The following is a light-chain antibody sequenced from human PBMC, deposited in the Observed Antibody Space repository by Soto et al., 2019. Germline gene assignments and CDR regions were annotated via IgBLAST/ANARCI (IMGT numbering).Light chain of an antibody. CDR3: CSYAGSSTYV. CDR2: EVS. V-gene: IGLV2-23*02. J-gene: IGLJ1*01. CDR1: SSDVGTYHL. Sequence: QSALTQPASVSGSPGQSITISCTGTSSDVGTYHLVSWYQQHPGKAPKLMIYEVSKRPSGVSNRFSGSKSGNTASLTISGLHAEDEADYYCCSYAGSSTYVFGTGTKVTVL.